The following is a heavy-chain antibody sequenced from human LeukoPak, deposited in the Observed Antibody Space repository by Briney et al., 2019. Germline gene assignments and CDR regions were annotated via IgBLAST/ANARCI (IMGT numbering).Heavy chain of an antibody. V-gene: IGHV1-2*02. CDR3: ARWGLGYCSSTSCYDVVDY. J-gene: IGHJ4*02. CDR2: INPNSGGT. Sequence: GASVKVSCKASGYTFTGYYMHWVRQAPGQGLEWMGWINPNSGGTNYAQKFQGRVTMIRDTSISTAYMELSRLRSDDTAVYYCARWGLGYCSSTSCYDVVDYWGQGTLVTVSS. D-gene: IGHD2-2*01. CDR1: GYTFTGYY.